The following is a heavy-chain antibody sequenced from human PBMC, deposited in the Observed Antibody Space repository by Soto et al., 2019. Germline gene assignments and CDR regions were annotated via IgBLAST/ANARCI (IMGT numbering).Heavy chain of an antibody. CDR1: GFTFSSYA. CDR3: AKMVEGDPLHYFAY. V-gene: IGHV3-23*01. CDR2: ISGSGGST. Sequence: PGGSLRLSCAASGFTFSSYAMSWVRQAPGKGLEWVSAISGSGGSTYYADSVKGRFTISRDNSRNTLYLQMSSLRAGDTAVYYCAKMVEGDPLHYFAYWGQGTLVTVSS. J-gene: IGHJ4*02. D-gene: IGHD2-15*01.